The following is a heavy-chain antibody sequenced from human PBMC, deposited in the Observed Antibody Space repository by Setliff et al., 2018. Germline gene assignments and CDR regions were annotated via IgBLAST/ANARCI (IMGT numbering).Heavy chain of an antibody. D-gene: IGHD3-22*01. CDR3: ASVVEDYYDSSGYFLPSYYFDY. CDR1: GGTFSSYA. V-gene: IGHV1-69*13. CDR2: IIPIFGTA. J-gene: IGHJ4*02. Sequence: SVKVSCKASGGTFSSYAISWVRQAPGQGLEWMGRIIPIFGTANYAQKFQGRVTITADESTSTAYMELSSLRSEDTAVYYCASVVEDYYDSSGYFLPSYYFDYWGQGTLVTVSS.